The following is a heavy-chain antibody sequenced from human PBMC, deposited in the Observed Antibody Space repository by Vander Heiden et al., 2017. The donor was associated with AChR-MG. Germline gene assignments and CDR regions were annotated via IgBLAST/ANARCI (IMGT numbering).Heavy chain of an antibody. CDR1: GFTFSGSA. D-gene: IGHD3-10*01. V-gene: IGHV3-73*01. CDR3: TRDYYDSGSWIFDY. CDR2: IRSKADNYAT. J-gene: IGHJ4*02. Sequence: EVQLVESGGGLVQSGGSLKLSCAASGFTFSGSAMHGVRQASGKGLEWVGRIRSKADNYATAYAASLKGRFTISRDDSKNTAYLQMNSLKTEDTAVYYCTRDYYDSGSWIFDYWGQGTLVTVSS.